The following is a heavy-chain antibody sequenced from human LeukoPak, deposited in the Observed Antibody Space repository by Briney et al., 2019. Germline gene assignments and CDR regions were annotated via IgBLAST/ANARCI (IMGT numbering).Heavy chain of an antibody. Sequence: GGSLRLSCAASGFTFSSYSINWVRQAPGKGLEWVAVISYDGSNKYYADSVKGRFTISRDNSKNTLYLQMNSMRAEDTAVYYCARGRGYSYGPFDYWGQGTLVTVSS. D-gene: IGHD5-18*01. CDR3: ARGRGYSYGPFDY. CDR1: GFTFSSYS. CDR2: ISYDGSNK. J-gene: IGHJ4*02. V-gene: IGHV3-30*03.